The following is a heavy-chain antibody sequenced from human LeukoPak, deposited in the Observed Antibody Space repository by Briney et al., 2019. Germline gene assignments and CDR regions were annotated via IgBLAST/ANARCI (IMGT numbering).Heavy chain of an antibody. V-gene: IGHV3-30*18. J-gene: IGHJ4*02. CDR2: ISYDGSNK. CDR3: AKEGGDDYGDYGDLWYYY. D-gene: IGHD4-17*01. CDR1: GFTLSSYG. Sequence: GGSLRLSCAASGFTLSSYGMHWVRQAPGKGLEWVAVISYDGSNKYYADSVKGRFTISRDNSKNTLYLQMNSLRAEDTAVYYCAKEGGDDYGDYGDLWYYYWGQGTLVTVSS.